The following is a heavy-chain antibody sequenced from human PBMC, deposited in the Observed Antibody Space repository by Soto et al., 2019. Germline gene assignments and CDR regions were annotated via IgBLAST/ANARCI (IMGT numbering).Heavy chain of an antibody. CDR2: ISAYNGNT. Sequence: ASVKVSCKASRYTFTSYGLSWVRQAPGQGLEWMGWISAYNGNTNYAQKLQGRATMTTDTSTSTAYMELRSLRSDDTAVYYCARPASIVGATKTNWFDPWGQGTLVTVSS. CDR3: ARPASIVGATKTNWFDP. CDR1: RYTFTSYG. D-gene: IGHD1-26*01. J-gene: IGHJ5*02. V-gene: IGHV1-18*01.